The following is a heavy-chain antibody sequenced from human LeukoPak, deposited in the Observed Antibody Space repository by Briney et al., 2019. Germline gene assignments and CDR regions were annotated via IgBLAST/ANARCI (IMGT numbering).Heavy chain of an antibody. V-gene: IGHV3-15*01. D-gene: IGHD3-10*01. Sequence: GGSLRLSCAASGFTFSNAWMSWVRQAPGKGLEWVGRIKSKTDGGTTDYAAPVKGRFTISRDDSKNTLYLQMNSLKTEDTAVYYCTTDKGSYYYYGMDVRGQGTTVTVSS. CDR3: TTDKGSYYYYGMDV. J-gene: IGHJ6*02. CDR2: IKSKTDGGTT. CDR1: GFTFSNAW.